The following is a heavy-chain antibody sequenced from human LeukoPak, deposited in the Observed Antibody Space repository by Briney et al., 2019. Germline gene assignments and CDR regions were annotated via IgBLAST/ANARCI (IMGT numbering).Heavy chain of an antibody. CDR1: GFTFSNAY. D-gene: IGHD3-3*01. V-gene: IGHV3-23*01. CDR2: IDSSGTKT. Sequence: GESLRLSCAASGFTFSNAYMSWVRQAPGKGLAWVSGIDSSGTKTTYADSVKGRFTISRDNPRNTLYLQMNSLRAEDTAVYYCAKDETGFLNYFHYWGQGALVTVSS. CDR3: AKDETGFLNYFHY. J-gene: IGHJ4*02.